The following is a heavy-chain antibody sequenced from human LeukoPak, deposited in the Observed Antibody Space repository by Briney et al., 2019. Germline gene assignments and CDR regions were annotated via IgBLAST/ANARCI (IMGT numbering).Heavy chain of an antibody. J-gene: IGHJ4*02. Sequence: ASVKVSCKASGYTFTGYYMHWVRQAPGQGLEWMGWINPNSGGTNYAQKFQGRVTMTRDTSISTAYMELIRLRSDDTAVYYCARDPNPPYDFWSGYPTNYFDYWGQGTLVTVSS. CDR3: ARDPNPPYDFWSGYPTNYFDY. CDR1: GYTFTGYY. V-gene: IGHV1-2*02. D-gene: IGHD3-3*01. CDR2: INPNSGGT.